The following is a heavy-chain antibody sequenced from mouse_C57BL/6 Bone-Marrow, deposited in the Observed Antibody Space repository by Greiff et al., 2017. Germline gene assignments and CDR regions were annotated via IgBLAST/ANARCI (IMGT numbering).Heavy chain of an antibody. D-gene: IGHD1-1*01. CDR1: GYTFTSYW. CDR2: IHPNSGST. V-gene: IGHV1-64*01. CDR3: AREGYYCGSSYHYYYAMDY. Sequence: QVHVKQPGAELVKPGASVKLSCKASGYTFTSYWMHWVKQRPGQGLEWIGMIHPNSGSTNYNEKFKSKATLTVDKSSSTAYMQLSSLTSEDSAVYYCAREGYYCGSSYHYYYAMDYWGQGTSVTVSS. J-gene: IGHJ4*01.